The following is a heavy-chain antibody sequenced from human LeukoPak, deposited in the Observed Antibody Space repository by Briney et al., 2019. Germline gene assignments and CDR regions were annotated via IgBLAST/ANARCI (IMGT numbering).Heavy chain of an antibody. CDR3: AKDLRNYDILTGLDDY. D-gene: IGHD3-9*01. Sequence: GGSLRLSCAASGFTVSSNYMSWVRQAPGKGLEWVSVIYSGGSTYYADSVKGRFTISRDNSKNTLYLQMNSLRAEDTAVYYCAKDLRNYDILTGLDDYWGQGTLVTVSS. V-gene: IGHV3-66*01. J-gene: IGHJ4*02. CDR2: IYSGGST. CDR1: GFTVSSNY.